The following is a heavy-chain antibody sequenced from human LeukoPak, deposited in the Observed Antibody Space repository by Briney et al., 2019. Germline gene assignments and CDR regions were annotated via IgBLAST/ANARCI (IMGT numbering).Heavy chain of an antibody. D-gene: IGHD3-3*01. Sequence: SETLSLTCILSGGSLSRYYWSWIRQPLPKGLEWMGYIYYRGITNYNPCLKSRVTISVDTPKNQFSLKLSSVTAADTGVYYCARLGGAFCSGNPNGRLDYWGQGTLVTVSS. V-gene: IGHV4-59*08. CDR3: ARLGGAFCSGNPNGRLDY. J-gene: IGHJ4*02. CDR1: GGSLSRYY. CDR2: IYYRGIT.